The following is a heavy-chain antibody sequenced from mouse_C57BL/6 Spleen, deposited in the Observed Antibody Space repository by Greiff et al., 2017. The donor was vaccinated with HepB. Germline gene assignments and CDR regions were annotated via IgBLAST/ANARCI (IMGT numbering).Heavy chain of an antibody. CDR1: GFSFTSYG. J-gene: IGHJ4*01. Sequence: VKLQESGPGLVQPSQSLSITCTVSGFSFTSYGVHWVRQSPGKGLEWLGVIWSGGSTDYNAAFMSRLSIIKDNSKCQVFFRMNRLQDDDTAIYYCAKVDYSKYYAMDYWGKGTSVTVSS. CDR2: IWSGGST. V-gene: IGHV2-5*01. D-gene: IGHD2-5*01. CDR3: AKVDYSKYYAMDY.